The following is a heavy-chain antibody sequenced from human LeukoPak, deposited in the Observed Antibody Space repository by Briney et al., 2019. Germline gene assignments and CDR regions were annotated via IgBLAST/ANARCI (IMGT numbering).Heavy chain of an antibody. J-gene: IGHJ4*02. CDR1: GFIFNDYY. CDR2: ISSSGSSI. CDR3: TKRIGSYYALDY. V-gene: IGHV3-11*01. Sequence: GGSLRLSCAASGFIFNDYYMSWVRQAPGKGLEWLSSISSSGSSIEYADSVKGRFTTSRDNAKNYLYLQTNSLRAEDTALYYCTKRIGSYYALDYWGRGTLATVSS. D-gene: IGHD1-26*01.